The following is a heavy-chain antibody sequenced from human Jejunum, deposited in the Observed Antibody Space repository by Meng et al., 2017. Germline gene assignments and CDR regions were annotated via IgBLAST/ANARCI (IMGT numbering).Heavy chain of an antibody. CDR1: GFTFSSYS. V-gene: IGHV3-21*01. Sequence: GGSLRLSCAASGFTFSSYSMNWVRQAPGKGLEWVSSISSSSSTYADSVKGRFTISRDNAENSLYLQMNSLRAEDTAVYYCARGRVVVAATPADYWGQGTLVTVSS. D-gene: IGHD2-15*01. CDR2: ISSSSS. J-gene: IGHJ4*02. CDR3: ARGRVVVAATPADY.